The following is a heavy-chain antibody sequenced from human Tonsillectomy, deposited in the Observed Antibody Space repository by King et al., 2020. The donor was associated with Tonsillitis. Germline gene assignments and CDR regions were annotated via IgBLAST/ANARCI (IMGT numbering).Heavy chain of an antibody. Sequence: DVQLVESGGGLAQPGGSLRLSCAASGFTFSNYAMNWVRQAPGKGLEWVSAISGSGGGTYYADSVKGRFTISRDNSKNTLYLQMNSLRAEDTAVYYCAKKQTTFAVINSDTTLDYWGQGTLVTVSS. CDR1: GFTFSNYA. D-gene: IGHD3-3*01. V-gene: IGHV3-23*04. J-gene: IGHJ4*02. CDR3: AKKQTTFAVINSDTTLDY. CDR2: ISGSGGGT.